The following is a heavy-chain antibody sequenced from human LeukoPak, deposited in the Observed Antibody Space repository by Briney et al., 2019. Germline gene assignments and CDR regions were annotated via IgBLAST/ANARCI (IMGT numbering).Heavy chain of an antibody. D-gene: IGHD1-26*01. Sequence: PGGSLRLSCAASGFTFSNYAMTWVRQAPGKGLDWVSIITNDSDDTKYADSVRGRFTISRDNSKNTLFLQMNTLRVDDTAVYYCVKGVGPRAPNGRVFEYWGQGVLVTVSS. CDR3: VKGVGPRAPNGRVFEY. J-gene: IGHJ4*02. V-gene: IGHV3-23*01. CDR1: GFTFSNYA. CDR2: ITNDSDDT.